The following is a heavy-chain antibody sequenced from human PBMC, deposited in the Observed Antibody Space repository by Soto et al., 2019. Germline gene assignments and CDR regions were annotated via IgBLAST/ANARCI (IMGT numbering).Heavy chain of an antibody. CDR3: ARGTVAGGLCNY. D-gene: IGHD6-19*01. Sequence: EVQLVESGGDLVKPGGSLRLSCAASGFTFSTFNMNWVRQAPGKGLEWVSSISSRSTYIYYADSVKGRFTISRDNDKNSLFLQMNSLRVEDTAVYYCARGTVAGGLCNYWGKGTLVTVFS. J-gene: IGHJ4*02. CDR2: ISSRSTYI. CDR1: GFTFSTFN. V-gene: IGHV3-21*06.